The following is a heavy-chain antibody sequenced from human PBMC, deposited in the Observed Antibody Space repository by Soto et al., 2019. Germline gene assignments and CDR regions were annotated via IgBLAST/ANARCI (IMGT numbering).Heavy chain of an antibody. D-gene: IGHD6-13*01. CDR2: ISNDGSNE. V-gene: IGHV3-30-3*01. J-gene: IGHJ6*03. Sequence: GGSLRLSCAASGFTFSTYAMHWVRQAPGKGLEWVAVISNDGSNEYYADSVRGRFTISRDNSKNTLLLQMNSLRAEDTAVYYCSREQQLIDELFGHYMDVWGKGTTVTVSS. CDR3: SREQQLIDELFGHYMDV. CDR1: GFTFSTYA.